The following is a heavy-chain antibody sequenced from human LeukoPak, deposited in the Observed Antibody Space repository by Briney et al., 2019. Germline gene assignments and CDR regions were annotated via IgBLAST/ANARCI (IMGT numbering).Heavy chain of an antibody. CDR3: ASSAYYYDSSGYLDY. V-gene: IGHV1-2*02. Sequence: ASVKVSCKASGYTFTGYYMHWVRQAPGQGLEWMGWINPNSGGTNYAQKFQGRVTMTRDTSISTAYMELSRLRSDDTAVYYCASSAYYYDSSGYLDYWGQGTLVTVSS. CDR1: GYTFTGYY. CDR2: INPNSGGT. D-gene: IGHD3-22*01. J-gene: IGHJ4*02.